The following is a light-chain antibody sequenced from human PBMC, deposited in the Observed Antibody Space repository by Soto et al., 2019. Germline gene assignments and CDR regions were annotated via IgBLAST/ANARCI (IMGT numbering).Light chain of an antibody. Sequence: EIVLTQSPGTLSLSPGERATLSCRASQSVSSNYLAWYQQKPGQAPRLLIYGASSRATGIPDRFSGSGSGTDFTLTINSLQPEDFAVYYCQKYGSSPLTFGGGSKVEIK. CDR1: QSVSSNY. V-gene: IGKV3-20*01. CDR2: GAS. J-gene: IGKJ4*01. CDR3: QKYGSSPLT.